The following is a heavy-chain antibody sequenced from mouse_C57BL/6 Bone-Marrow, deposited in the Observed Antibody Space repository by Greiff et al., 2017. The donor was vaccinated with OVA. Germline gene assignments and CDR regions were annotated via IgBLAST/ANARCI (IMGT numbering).Heavy chain of an antibody. Sequence: EVHLVESGGGLVQPGGSLKLSCAASGFTFSDYYMYWVRQTPEKRLEWVAYISNGGGSTYYPDTVKGRFTISRDNAKNTLYLQMSRLKSEDTAMYYCARQGTGAMDYWGQGTSVTVSS. CDR2: ISNGGGST. J-gene: IGHJ4*01. V-gene: IGHV5-12*01. CDR3: ARQGTGAMDY. CDR1: GFTFSDYY. D-gene: IGHD3-3*01.